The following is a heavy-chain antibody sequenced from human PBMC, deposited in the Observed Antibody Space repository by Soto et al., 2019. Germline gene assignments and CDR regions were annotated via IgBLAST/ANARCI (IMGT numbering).Heavy chain of an antibody. CDR3: ARDAPKDISYYDILTGYYPDY. D-gene: IGHD3-9*01. J-gene: IGHJ4*02. V-gene: IGHV3-11*01. CDR1: GFTFSDYY. Sequence: PGGSLRLSCAASGFTFSDYYMSWIRQAPGKGLEWVSYISSSGSTIYYADSVKGRFTISRDNAKNSLYLQMNSLRAEDTAVYYCARDAPKDISYYDILTGYYPDYWGQGTLVTVSS. CDR2: ISSSGSTI.